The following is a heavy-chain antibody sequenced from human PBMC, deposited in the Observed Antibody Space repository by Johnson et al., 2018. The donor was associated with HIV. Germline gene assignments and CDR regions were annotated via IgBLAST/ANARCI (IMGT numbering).Heavy chain of an antibody. CDR3: AKDENLGVWYSDAFDV. J-gene: IGHJ3*01. V-gene: IGHV3-30*02. D-gene: IGHD6-19*01. CDR2: IAHDESIT. CDR1: GFTFADYG. Sequence: QMMLVESGGGVVQPGGSLRLSCAASGFTFADYGMHWVRQPPGKGLEWVAFIAHDESITHYADSVKGRFTMSRDNSKNTLYLHMKSLRPEDTSIYYCAKDENLGVWYSDAFDVWGQGTVVTVSS.